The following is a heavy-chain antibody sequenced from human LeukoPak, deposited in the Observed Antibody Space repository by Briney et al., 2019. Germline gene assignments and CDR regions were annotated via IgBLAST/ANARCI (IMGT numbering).Heavy chain of an antibody. V-gene: IGHV1-8*01. CDR2: MNPNSGNT. D-gene: IGHD1-26*01. CDR3: ARTHGQKRGSSGY. J-gene: IGHJ4*02. CDR1: GYTFTSYD. Sequence: VSVKVSCKASGYTFTSYDINWVRQATGQGLEWMGWMNPNSGNTGYAQKFQGRVTMTRNTSISTAYMELSSLRSEDTAVYYCARTHGQKRGSSGYWGQGTLVTVSS.